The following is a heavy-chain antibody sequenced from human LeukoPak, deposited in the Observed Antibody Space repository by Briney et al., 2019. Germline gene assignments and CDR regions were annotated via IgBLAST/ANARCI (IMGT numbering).Heavy chain of an antibody. J-gene: IGHJ4*02. CDR2: IIPIFGTA. D-gene: IGHD3-3*01. CDR1: GGTFSSYA. CDR3: APSSDFWSGYYYFDY. Sequence: ASVKVSCKASGGTFSSYAISWVRQAPGQGLEWMGGIIPIFGTANYAQKFQGRVTITTDESTSTAYMELSSLRSEDTAVYYCAPSSDFWSGYYYFDYWGQGTLVTVSS. V-gene: IGHV1-69*05.